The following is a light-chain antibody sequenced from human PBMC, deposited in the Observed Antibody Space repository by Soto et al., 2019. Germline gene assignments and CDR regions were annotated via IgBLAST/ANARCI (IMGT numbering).Light chain of an antibody. CDR2: AVS. V-gene: IGLV2-8*01. J-gene: IGLJ1*01. CDR3: SSYDRSNNFYV. Sequence: QSALTQPPSASGSPGQSVTISCTGSSSGIVDYNYVSWYQQHPGKAPKLLLYAVSERPSGVPDRFSGSKSGKTASLTVSGLQAEDEADYFCSSYDRSNNFYVFGTGTKLTVL. CDR1: SSGIVDYNY.